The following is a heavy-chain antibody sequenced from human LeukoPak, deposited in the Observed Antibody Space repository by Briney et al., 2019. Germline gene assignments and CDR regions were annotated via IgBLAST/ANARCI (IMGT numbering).Heavy chain of an antibody. D-gene: IGHD4-17*01. J-gene: IGHJ4*02. CDR1: GFSFRKNA. Sequence: GGSLRLSCAASGFSFRKNAMTWVRQAPGKGLAWVATIIDSGATYYSDSVKGRLTISRGASKDTLYLQMNSLRADDTAVYSCAKDEVYGDVIVQFDNWGQGTRVTVSS. V-gene: IGHV3-23*01. CDR3: AKDEVYGDVIVQFDN. CDR2: IIDSGAT.